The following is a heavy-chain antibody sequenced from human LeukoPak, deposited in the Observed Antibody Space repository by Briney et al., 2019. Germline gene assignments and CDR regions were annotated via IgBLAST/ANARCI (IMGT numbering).Heavy chain of an antibody. CDR2: ISGRGSST. V-gene: IGHV3-23*01. D-gene: IGHD3-16*01. CDR3: VRDGASSPRSGHHS. Sequence: PGGSLRLSCAASGFSFNAFSGYAMTWVRQAPGTGLQRVSSISGRGSSTYYSDSVEGRFTISRDNYKTTLYLQMNSLRAEDTAVYYCVRDGASSPRSGHHSWGLGTLATVSS. CDR1: GFSFNAFSGYA. J-gene: IGHJ4*02.